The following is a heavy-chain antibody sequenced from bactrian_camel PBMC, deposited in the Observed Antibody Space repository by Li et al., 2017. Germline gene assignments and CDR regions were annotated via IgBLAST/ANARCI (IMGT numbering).Heavy chain of an antibody. CDR2: IDSKGII. D-gene: IGHD4*01. V-gene: IGHV3S10*01. CDR3: AAVGDYSHYVPRPFGY. CDR1: GSTLLTY. Sequence: LVESGGDLVHPGGSLRLSCAASGSTLLTYSWFRQAPGKGREGVASIDSKGIIKYADSVKGRFTISKDNAKNTVYLQMNSLKPEDTAVYYCAAVGDYSHYVPRPFGYWGQGTQVTVS. J-gene: IGHJ6*01.